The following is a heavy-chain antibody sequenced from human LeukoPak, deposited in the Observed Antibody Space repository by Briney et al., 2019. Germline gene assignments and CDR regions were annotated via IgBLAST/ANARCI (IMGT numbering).Heavy chain of an antibody. CDR3: GRGSDHLFDP. CDR1: GFSFSTYS. CDR2: INHSGST. V-gene: IGHV4-34*01. J-gene: IGHJ5*02. D-gene: IGHD1-26*01. Sequence: LRLSCAASGFSFSTYSMSWVRQAPGKGLEWIGEINHSGSTNYNPSLKSRVTISVDTSKNQFSLKLSSVTAADTAVYYCGRGSDHLFDPWGQGTLVTVSS.